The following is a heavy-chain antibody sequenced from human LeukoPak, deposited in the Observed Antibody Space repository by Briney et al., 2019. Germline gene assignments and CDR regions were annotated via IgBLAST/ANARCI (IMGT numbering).Heavy chain of an antibody. D-gene: IGHD2-2*01. CDR2: IYTNGST. V-gene: IGHV4-4*09. CDR3: ARVYCSSTSCPSPRFDP. Sequence: SETLSLTCTVSGGSISSYYWSWIRQPPGKGLEWIGYIYTNGSTNYNPSLKSRVTISVDTSKNQFSLKLSSVTAADTAVYYCARVYCSSTSCPSPRFDPWGQGTLVTVSS. J-gene: IGHJ5*02. CDR1: GGSISSYY.